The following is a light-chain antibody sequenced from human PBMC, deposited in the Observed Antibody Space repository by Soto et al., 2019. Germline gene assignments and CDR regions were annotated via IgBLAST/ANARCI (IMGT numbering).Light chain of an antibody. CDR3: QQLNSFPLT. J-gene: IGKJ4*01. Sequence: DIQLTQSPSFLSASIGDRVTITCRASQDFISYLAWYQQKPGKAPNLLIYVASTLQSGVPSRFSGSGSGTEFTLTISSVQPEDCATYYCQQLNSFPLTFGGGTKMASK. CDR1: QDFISY. V-gene: IGKV1-9*01. CDR2: VAS.